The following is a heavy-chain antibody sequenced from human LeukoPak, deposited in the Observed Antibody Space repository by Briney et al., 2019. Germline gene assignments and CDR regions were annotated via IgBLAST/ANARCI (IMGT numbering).Heavy chain of an antibody. D-gene: IGHD3-22*01. Sequence: PSETLSLTCTVCGGSISSGSYYGSWIGQPAGRGLEWIGRIYNSGSTKYNPSLKSGVTISVDTTKNQCSLKISSVTAADTAVYYCARLGGHYYDSSGYQKIDYWGQGTLVTVSS. V-gene: IGHV4-61*10. CDR1: GGSISSGSYY. J-gene: IGHJ4*02. CDR2: IYNSGST. CDR3: ARLGGHYYDSSGYQKIDY.